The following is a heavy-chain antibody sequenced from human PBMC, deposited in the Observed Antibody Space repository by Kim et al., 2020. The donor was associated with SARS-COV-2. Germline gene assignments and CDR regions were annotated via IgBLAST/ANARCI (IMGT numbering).Heavy chain of an antibody. CDR1: GYTFTSYA. Sequence: ASVKVSCKASGYTFTSYAMHWVRQAPGQRLEWMGWINAGNGNTKYSQKFQGRVTITRDTSASTAYMELSSLRSEDTAVYYCARSYSSSWYETEYYYYGMDVWGQGTTVTVSS. CDR2: INAGNGNT. CDR3: ARSYSSSWYETEYYYYGMDV. D-gene: IGHD6-13*01. J-gene: IGHJ6*02. V-gene: IGHV1-3*01.